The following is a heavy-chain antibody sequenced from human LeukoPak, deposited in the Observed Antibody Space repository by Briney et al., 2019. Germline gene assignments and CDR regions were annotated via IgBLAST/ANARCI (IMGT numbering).Heavy chain of an antibody. Sequence: SETLSLTCTVSGGSVSSGSYYWSWIRQPPEKGLEWIGYIYYRGSTNYNPSLKSRVTISVDTSKNQFSLKLSSVTAADTAIYYCARDYGDYGNDYWGQGILVTVSS. CDR3: ARDYGDYGNDY. V-gene: IGHV4-61*01. CDR1: GGSVSSGSYY. D-gene: IGHD4-17*01. CDR2: IYYRGST. J-gene: IGHJ4*02.